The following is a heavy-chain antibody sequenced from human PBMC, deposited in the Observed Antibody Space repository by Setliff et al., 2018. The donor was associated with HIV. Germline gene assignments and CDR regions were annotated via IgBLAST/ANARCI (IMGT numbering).Heavy chain of an antibody. Sequence: ASVKVSCKTSGYTFISHGISWVRQAPGQGLEWMGWINAYNGNTNYAQKLQGRVTMTTDASTSTAYMELNSLTFEDTAVYYCARVALIRAFDWLPRGGFDPWGQGTLVTVSS. V-gene: IGHV1-18*01. CDR3: ARVALIRAFDWLPRGGFDP. CDR2: INAYNGNT. CDR1: GYTFISHG. D-gene: IGHD3-9*01. J-gene: IGHJ5*02.